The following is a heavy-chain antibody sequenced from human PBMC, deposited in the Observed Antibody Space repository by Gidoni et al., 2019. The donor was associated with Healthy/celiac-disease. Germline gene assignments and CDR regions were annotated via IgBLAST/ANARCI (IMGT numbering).Heavy chain of an antibody. CDR3: AREMTTENWFDP. V-gene: IGHV4-31*03. J-gene: IGHJ5*02. Sequence: QVQLQESGPGLVKPSQTLSLTCPVSGCSISSGGYSWSWIRQHPGKGLEWIGYIYYSGSTYYNPSLKSRVTISVDTSKNQFSLKLSSVTAADTAVYYCAREMTTENWFDPWGQGTLVTVSS. CDR2: IYYSGST. CDR1: GCSISSGGYS. D-gene: IGHD4-17*01.